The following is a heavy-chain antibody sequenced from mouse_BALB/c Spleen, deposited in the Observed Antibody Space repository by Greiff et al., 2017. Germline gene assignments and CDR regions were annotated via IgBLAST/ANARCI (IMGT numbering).Heavy chain of an antibody. CDR2: ISSGGSYT. D-gene: IGHD2-4*01. CDR1: GFTFSSYA. Sequence: EVKVVESGGGLVKPGGSLKLSCAASGFTFSSYAMSWVRQTPEKRLEWVATISSGGSYTYYPDSVKGRFTISRDNAKNTLYLQMSSLRSEDTAMYYCAGLYDYGFAYWGQGTLVTVSA. V-gene: IGHV5-9-3*01. CDR3: AGLYDYGFAY. J-gene: IGHJ3*01.